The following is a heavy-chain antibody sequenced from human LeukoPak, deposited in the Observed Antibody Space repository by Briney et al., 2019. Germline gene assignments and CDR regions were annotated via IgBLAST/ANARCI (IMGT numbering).Heavy chain of an antibody. CDR1: GGSVSSYY. CDR2: IHYSGST. CDR3: ARGYRPQGLRFDY. D-gene: IGHD4-17*01. J-gene: IGHJ4*02. Sequence: SETLSLTCTVSGGSVSSYYWSWIRQPPGKGLEWVGYIHYSGSTNYNPSLKSRVTISVDTSKNQFSLKLSSVTAADTAVYYCARGYRPQGLRFDYWGRGTLVTVSS. V-gene: IGHV4-59*02.